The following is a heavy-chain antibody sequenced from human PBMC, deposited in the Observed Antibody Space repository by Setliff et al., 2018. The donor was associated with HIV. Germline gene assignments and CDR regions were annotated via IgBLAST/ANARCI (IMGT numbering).Heavy chain of an antibody. D-gene: IGHD3-3*01. CDR3: ARVNGDGRGYYYLPFYYYYMDV. CDR2: FNTYNGNT. CDR1: GYTFNSYG. J-gene: IGHJ6*03. V-gene: IGHV1-18*01. Sequence: ASVKVSCKTSGYTFNSYGISWVRQAPGQGLEWMGWFNTYNGNTNYAQKLQGRVTLTTDTSTNTAYMELNSLRADDTAVYYCARVNGDGRGYYYLPFYYYYMDVWGKGTTVTVSS.